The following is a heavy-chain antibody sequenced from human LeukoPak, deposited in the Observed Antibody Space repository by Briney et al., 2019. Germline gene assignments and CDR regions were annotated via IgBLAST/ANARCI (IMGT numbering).Heavy chain of an antibody. CDR1: GGTFSSYA. V-gene: IGHV1-69*13. Sequence: ASVKVSCKASGGTFSSYAISWVRQAPGQGLEWMGGIIPIFGTANYAQKFQGRVTITADESTSTAYMELSSLRSEDTAAYYCARDLVGGSGSYYNEVWFDPWGQGTLVTVSS. CDR3: ARDLVGGSGSYYNEVWFDP. D-gene: IGHD3-10*01. J-gene: IGHJ5*02. CDR2: IIPIFGTA.